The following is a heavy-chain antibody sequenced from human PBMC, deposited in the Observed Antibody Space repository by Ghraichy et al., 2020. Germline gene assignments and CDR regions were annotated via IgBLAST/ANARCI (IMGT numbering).Heavy chain of an antibody. D-gene: IGHD3-22*01. V-gene: IGHV1-24*01. J-gene: IGHJ4*02. CDR1: GYRFSDLS. CDR3: APQKKDTSGLFFAS. Sequence: ASVKVSCRVLGYRFSDLSMHWVRQSGGKGLEWVGGFDPEDGKTLYAQKFQGRFTLTEDTSTDTVFMQLSNLRPDDTAVYYCAPQKKDTSGLFFASWGQGTLVTVSS. CDR2: FDPEDGKT.